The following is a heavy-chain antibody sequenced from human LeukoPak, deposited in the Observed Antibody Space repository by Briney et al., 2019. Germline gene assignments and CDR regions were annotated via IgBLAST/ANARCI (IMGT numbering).Heavy chain of an antibody. V-gene: IGHV3-21*01. CDR1: GFTFSSYS. D-gene: IGHD5-24*01. Sequence: GRSLRLSCAASGFTFSSYSMNWVRQAPGKGLEWVSSISSSSSYIYYADSVKGRFTISRDNAKNSLYLQMNSLRAEDTAVYYCAREAGYGMATIFYGAFDIWGQGTMVTVSS. CDR3: AREAGYGMATIFYGAFDI. CDR2: ISSSSSYI. J-gene: IGHJ3*02.